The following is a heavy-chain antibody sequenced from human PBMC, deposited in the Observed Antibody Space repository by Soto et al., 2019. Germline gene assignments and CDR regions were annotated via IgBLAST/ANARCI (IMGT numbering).Heavy chain of an antibody. CDR1: GYTFTSYD. V-gene: IGHV1-8*01. CDR2: MNPNSGNT. CDR3: ARGRGHSSGWYGDY. Sequence: QVQLVQSGAEVKKPGASVKVSCKASGYTFTSYDINWVRQATGQGLEWMGWMNPNSGNTGYAQKFQGRGTTTRNTSRRTAHMELSSLRSEDTAVYYCARGRGHSSGWYGDYWGQGTLVTVSS. D-gene: IGHD6-19*01. J-gene: IGHJ4*02.